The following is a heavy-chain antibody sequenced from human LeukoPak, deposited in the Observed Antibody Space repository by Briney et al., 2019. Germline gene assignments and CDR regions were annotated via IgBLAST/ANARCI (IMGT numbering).Heavy chain of an antibody. CDR2: IYSGGST. Sequence: PGGSLRLPCAASGFTVSSNYMSWVRQAPGKGLEWVSVIYSGGSTYYADSVKGRFTISRDNSKNTLYLQMNSLRAEDTAVYYCARDRSYSYGYVRYGMDVWGQGTTVTVSS. CDR1: GFTVSSNY. J-gene: IGHJ6*02. V-gene: IGHV3-66*01. D-gene: IGHD5-18*01. CDR3: ARDRSYSYGYVRYGMDV.